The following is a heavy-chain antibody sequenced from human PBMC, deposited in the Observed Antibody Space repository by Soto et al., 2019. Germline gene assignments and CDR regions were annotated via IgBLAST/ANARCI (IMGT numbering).Heavy chain of an antibody. CDR3: AKDRGGFAGGWEYFDY. CDR2: ISGSGGKT. CDR1: GFTFSDHY. D-gene: IGHD6-19*01. Sequence: GGSLRLSCAASGFTFSDHYIDWVRQAPGKGLEWVSSISGSGGKTYYADSVKGRFTISRDNFKNTVDLQMDSLSVEDTAFYYCAKDRGGFAGGWEYFDYWGQGALVTVSS. V-gene: IGHV3-23*01. J-gene: IGHJ4*02.